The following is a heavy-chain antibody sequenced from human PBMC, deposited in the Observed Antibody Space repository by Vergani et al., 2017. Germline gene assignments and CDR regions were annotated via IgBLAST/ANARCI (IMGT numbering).Heavy chain of an antibody. Sequence: EVQLLESGGDLVQPGGSLRLSCAASGFTFNHYAMNWVRQAPGKGLEWVSGISGSGGSTYYAGSVKGRFTISRDSSKNTLYLQMNSLSAGATAVYYCAKANPLDSGYDYLDYYHAMDVWGQGTTVTVSS. D-gene: IGHD5-12*01. CDR1: GFTFNHYA. V-gene: IGHV3-23*01. CDR3: AKANPLDSGYDYLDYYHAMDV. CDR2: ISGSGGST. J-gene: IGHJ6*02.